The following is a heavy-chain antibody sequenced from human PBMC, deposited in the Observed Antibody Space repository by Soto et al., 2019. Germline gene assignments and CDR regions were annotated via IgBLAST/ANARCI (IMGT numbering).Heavy chain of an antibody. CDR2: IWPGDSDT. V-gene: IGHV5-51*01. Sequence: EVQLVQSGAEVKEPGESLQIYCKGSGYSFTNYWIGWVRQMPGKGPELMGIIWPGDSDTRYSPSFQGQVTISADKSISTAYLQWSSLKASDTAMYYCARHGTRSSRRNHFDYWGQGTLVTVSS. D-gene: IGHD6-6*01. J-gene: IGHJ4*02. CDR3: ARHGTRSSRRNHFDY. CDR1: GYSFTNYW.